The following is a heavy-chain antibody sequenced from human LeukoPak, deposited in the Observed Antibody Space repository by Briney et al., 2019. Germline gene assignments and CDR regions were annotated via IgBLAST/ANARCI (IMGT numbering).Heavy chain of an antibody. V-gene: IGHV1-18*01. J-gene: IGHJ1*01. Sequence: ASVKVSCKASGYTFTSYGISWVRQAPGQGLEWMGWISDYNSNTNYAQKLQGRVTMTTDTSTSTAYVELRSLRSDDTAVYYCARAYYYDSSGFQHWGQGNLVTVSS. CDR1: GYTFTSYG. CDR3: ARAYYYDSSGFQH. CDR2: ISDYNSNT. D-gene: IGHD3-22*01.